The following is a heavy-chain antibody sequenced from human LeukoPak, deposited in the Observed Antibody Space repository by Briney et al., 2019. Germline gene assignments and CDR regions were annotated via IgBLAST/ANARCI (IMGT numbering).Heavy chain of an antibody. J-gene: IGHJ4*02. CDR2: MNPNSGNT. D-gene: IGHD3-10*01. CDR1: GYTFTSYD. Sequence: ASVKVSCKASGYTFTSYDINWVRQATGQGPEWMGWMNPNSGNTGYAQKFQGRVTMTRNTSISTAYMELSSLRSEDTAVYYCASYGSGSYPFDYWGQGTLVTVSS. V-gene: IGHV1-8*01. CDR3: ASYGSGSYPFDY.